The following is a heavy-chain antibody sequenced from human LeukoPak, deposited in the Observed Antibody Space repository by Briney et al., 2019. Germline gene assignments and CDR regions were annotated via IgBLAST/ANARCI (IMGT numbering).Heavy chain of an antibody. CDR2: ISSSGSTI. D-gene: IGHD6-19*01. V-gene: IGHV3-11*04. CDR3: AKGSAVAAPRNWFDP. J-gene: IGHJ5*02. CDR1: GFTFSDYY. Sequence: GGSLRLSCAASGFTFSDYYMSWIRQAPGKGLEWVSYISSSGSTIYYADSVKGRFTISRDNAKNSLYLQMNSLRAEDTAVYYCAKGSAVAAPRNWFDPWGRGTLVTVSS.